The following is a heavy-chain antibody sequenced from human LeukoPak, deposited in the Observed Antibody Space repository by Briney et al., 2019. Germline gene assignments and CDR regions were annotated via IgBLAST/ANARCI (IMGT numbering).Heavy chain of an antibody. J-gene: IGHJ4*02. V-gene: IGHV3-7*01. Sequence: GGSLRLSCEASGFTFSVNWMSWVRQAPGKGLEWVASINPDGSQKLYVDSVKGRFTISRDNTQSSLYLQMNSPGAEDTAMYYCAKLLGTVTTYDSWGQGTRVTVSS. D-gene: IGHD1-1*01. CDR1: GFTFSVNW. CDR2: INPDGSQK. CDR3: AKLLGTVTTYDS.